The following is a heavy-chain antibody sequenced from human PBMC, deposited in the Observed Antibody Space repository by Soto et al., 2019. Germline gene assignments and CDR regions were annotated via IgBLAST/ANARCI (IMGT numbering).Heavy chain of an antibody. Sequence: GASVKVSCKASGYTFTSYYMHWVRQAPGQGLEWMGIINPSGGSTSYAQKFQGRVTMTRDTSTSTVYMELSSLRSEDTAVYYCARDLVGDYYDSSGYYFFDYWGQGTLVTVSS. CDR2: INPSGGST. D-gene: IGHD3-22*01. V-gene: IGHV1-46*01. CDR3: ARDLVGDYYDSSGYYFFDY. CDR1: GYTFTSYY. J-gene: IGHJ4*02.